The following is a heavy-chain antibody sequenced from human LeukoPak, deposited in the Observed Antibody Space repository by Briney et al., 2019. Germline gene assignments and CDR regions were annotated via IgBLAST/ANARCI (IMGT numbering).Heavy chain of an antibody. D-gene: IGHD2-2*01. V-gene: IGHV1-18*01. CDR1: GYTCTSYG. J-gene: IGHJ6*03. CDR3: ARVVPAARGNYYYYMDV. Sequence: GASVKVSCKASGYTCTSYGISWVRQAPGQGLEWMGWISAYNGNTNYAQKLQGRVTMTTDTSTSTAYMELRSLRSDDTAVYYCARVVPAARGNYYYYMDVWGKGTTVTVSS. CDR2: ISAYNGNT.